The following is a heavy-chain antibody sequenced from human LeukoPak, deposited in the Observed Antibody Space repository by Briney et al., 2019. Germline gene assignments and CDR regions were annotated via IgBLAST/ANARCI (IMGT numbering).Heavy chain of an antibody. CDR2: INWNGGST. V-gene: IGHV3-20*04. CDR3: ARIHHPPYSSSSSNRDFGWFDP. D-gene: IGHD6-6*01. J-gene: IGHJ5*02. CDR1: GFTFDDYG. Sequence: GGSLRLSCAASGFTFDDYGMSWVRQAPGKGLEWVSGINWNGGSTGYADSVKGRFTISRDNAKNSLYLQMNSLRAEDTALYYCARIHHPPYSSSSSNRDFGWFDPWGQGTLVTVSS.